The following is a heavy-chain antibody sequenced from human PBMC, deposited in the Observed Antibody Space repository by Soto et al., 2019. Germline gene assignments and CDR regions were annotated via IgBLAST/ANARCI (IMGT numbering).Heavy chain of an antibody. CDR2: IYPSDSDT. V-gene: IGHV5-51*01. Sequence: GESLKISCKGSGYNFAGYWIAWVRQMPGKGLELMGIIYPSDSDTRYRPSFQGQVTISADKSISSAYLQWSSLRASDTAMYYCASGGVSTSTFDYSGQGTQVTVSS. CDR3: ASGGVSTSTFDY. J-gene: IGHJ4*02. D-gene: IGHD3-3*01. CDR1: GYNFAGYW.